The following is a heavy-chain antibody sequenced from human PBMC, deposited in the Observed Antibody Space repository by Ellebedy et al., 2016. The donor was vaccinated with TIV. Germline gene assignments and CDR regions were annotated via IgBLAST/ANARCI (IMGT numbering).Heavy chain of an antibody. J-gene: IGHJ4*02. Sequence: GESLKISCAASGFPVSSNYMSWVRQAPGRGLEWVSVMFSGGSTYHSASVKGRFTISRDSSKNTLYLQMNNLRAEDTAVFYCAKLQPYYYDSRGYPAVYFDHWGQGALVNVSS. CDR1: GFPVSSNY. D-gene: IGHD3-22*01. CDR2: MFSGGST. V-gene: IGHV3-66*04. CDR3: AKLQPYYYDSRGYPAVYFDH.